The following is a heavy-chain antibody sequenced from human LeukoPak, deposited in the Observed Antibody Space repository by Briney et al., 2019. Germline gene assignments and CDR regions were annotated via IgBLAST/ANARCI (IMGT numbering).Heavy chain of an antibody. Sequence: SETLSLTCTVSGGSISSYYWSWIRQPPGKGLEWIGYIYYSGSTNYNPSLKSRVTISVDTSKNQFSLKLSSVTAADTAVYYCARRYYETNGMDVWGEGTTVTISS. V-gene: IGHV4-59*01. CDR1: GGSISSYY. D-gene: IGHD3-10*01. CDR3: ARRYYETNGMDV. CDR2: IYYSGST. J-gene: IGHJ6*04.